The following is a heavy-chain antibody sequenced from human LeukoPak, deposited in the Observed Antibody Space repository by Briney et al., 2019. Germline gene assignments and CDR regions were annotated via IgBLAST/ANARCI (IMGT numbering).Heavy chain of an antibody. V-gene: IGHV3-30*18. D-gene: IGHD7-27*01. Sequence: GRSLRLSCAASGFTFDDYAMHWVRQAPGKGLEWVAVISFDGKISYYADSVKGRFIISRDNSKNTLDLQMNSLRPEDTAGYYCAKELSATPRAAVQTGDAFDVWGQGTMVTVSS. CDR2: ISFDGKIS. J-gene: IGHJ3*01. CDR3: AKELSATPRAAVQTGDAFDV. CDR1: GFTFDDYA.